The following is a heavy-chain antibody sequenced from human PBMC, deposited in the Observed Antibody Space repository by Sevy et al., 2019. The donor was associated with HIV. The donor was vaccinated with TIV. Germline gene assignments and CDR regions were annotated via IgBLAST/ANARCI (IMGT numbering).Heavy chain of an antibody. J-gene: IGHJ6*02. D-gene: IGHD3-3*01. V-gene: IGHV3-30*09. CDR1: GFTFTSYA. Sequence: GESLKISCAASGFTFTSYAMHWVRQAPGKGLEWVAVILHDGSNKFYADSVKGRFAISRDDSKNTLYLQMNSLRADDTAVYYCARDGSVIPIFGVGYYYGMDVWGQGTTVTVSS. CDR3: ARDGSVIPIFGVGYYYGMDV. CDR2: ILHDGSNK.